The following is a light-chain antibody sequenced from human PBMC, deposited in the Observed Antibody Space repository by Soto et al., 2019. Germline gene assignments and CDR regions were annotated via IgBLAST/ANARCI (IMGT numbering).Light chain of an antibody. J-gene: IGLJ1*01. CDR2: EVS. Sequence: QSALIQPASVSGSPGQSITISCTGTSRDVGGSNYVSWYQPHPHRAPKLLIYEVSYRPSGVSSRFSGSKSGNTASLTISGLQAEDDADYYCSSYTSSNTLEVFGVGTKLTVL. CDR1: SRDVGGSNY. V-gene: IGLV2-14*01. CDR3: SSYTSSNTLEV.